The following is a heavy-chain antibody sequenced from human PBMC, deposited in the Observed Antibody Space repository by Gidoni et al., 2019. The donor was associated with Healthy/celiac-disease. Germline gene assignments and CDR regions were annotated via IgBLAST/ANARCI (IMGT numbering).Heavy chain of an antibody. Sequence: QLQLQESGPGLVKPSETLSLTCTVPGGSIRSTSYYWGWILQPPGTGLEWIGSIYYSGSTYYNPSLKSRVTISVDTSKNQFSLKLSSVTAADTAVYYCARHLRYYDFWSGKGAYFDYWGQGTLVTVSS. CDR3: ARHLRYYDFWSGKGAYFDY. J-gene: IGHJ4*02. D-gene: IGHD3-3*01. CDR1: GGSIRSTSYY. CDR2: IYYSGST. V-gene: IGHV4-39*01.